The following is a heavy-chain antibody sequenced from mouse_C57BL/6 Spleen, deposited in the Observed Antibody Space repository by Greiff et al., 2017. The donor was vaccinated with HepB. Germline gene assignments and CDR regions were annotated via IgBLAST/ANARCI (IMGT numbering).Heavy chain of an antibody. Sequence: QVQLQQSGAELVRPGTSVKVSCKASGYAFTNYLIEWVKQRPGQGLEWIGVINPGSGGTNYNEKFKGKATLTADKSSSTAYMQLSSLTSEDSAVYFCARSGGYSHWYFDVWGTGTTVTVSS. CDR2: INPGSGGT. CDR1: GYAFTNYL. V-gene: IGHV1-54*01. CDR3: ARSGGYSHWYFDV. D-gene: IGHD2-3*01. J-gene: IGHJ1*03.